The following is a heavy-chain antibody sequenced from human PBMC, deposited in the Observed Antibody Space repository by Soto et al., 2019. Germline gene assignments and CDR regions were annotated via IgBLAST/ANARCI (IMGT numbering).Heavy chain of an antibody. J-gene: IGHJ4*01. CDR3: ARSARISMIGLYNPWLYY. Sequence: KSGPTLVNPTATLTLTCTVSRFSLSNPRMGVSWIRQPPGRALEWRAHIFSNDKKSYSTCLKRRLTSSRDTSKRQVVRPMTNWETGDPATYYRARSARISMIGLYNPWLYYWGHGAMVTVSS. V-gene: IGHV2-26*01. CDR2: IFSNDKK. CDR1: RFSLSNPRMG. D-gene: IGHD3-10*02.